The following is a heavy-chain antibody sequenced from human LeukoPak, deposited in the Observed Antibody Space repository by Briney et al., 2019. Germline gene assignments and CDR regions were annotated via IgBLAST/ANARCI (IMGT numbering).Heavy chain of an antibody. CDR3: VTRDCPAAACFASSFNCFAH. CDR2: INQDGSES. CDR1: GLTFGRYW. J-gene: IGHJ4*02. V-gene: IGHV3-7*03. D-gene: IGHD2-2*01. Sequence: GGSLRLSCAASGLTFGRYWLTWVRQAPGKGLEWVANINQDGSESNYVDSVKGRFTISRDNAKSSLYLQMDSLKDEDTAVYHCVTRDCPAAACFASSFNCFAHGGQGSLVTVPS.